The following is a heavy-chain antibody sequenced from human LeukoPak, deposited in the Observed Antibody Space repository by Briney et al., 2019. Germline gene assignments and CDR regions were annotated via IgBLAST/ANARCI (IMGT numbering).Heavy chain of an antibody. CDR3: ARDRNDYGDPDAFDF. D-gene: IGHD4-17*01. V-gene: IGHV3-21*01. J-gene: IGHJ3*01. Sequence: GGSLRLSCTASGFTFFHYAMNWVRQAPGKGLEWVASISSVSTYQHYADSVKSRFIISRDNAKDSLFLHMSSLSVEDTAVYYCARDRNDYGDPDAFDFWGQGTVVTVSS. CDR2: ISSVSTYQ. CDR1: GFTFFHYA.